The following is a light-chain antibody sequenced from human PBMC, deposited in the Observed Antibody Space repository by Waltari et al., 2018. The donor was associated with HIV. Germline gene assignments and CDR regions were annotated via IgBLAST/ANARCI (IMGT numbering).Light chain of an antibody. CDR1: SSDVGNYDR. V-gene: IGLV2-18*02. CDR3: SSYTTRTTHV. Sequence: QSALTQPPSVSGSPGQSVTISCTGTSSDVGNYDRVSLYQGSPGTAPKLILYEVNNRPSGVPDRFSGSKSGHTASLTISGLQPEDEAHYYCSSYTTRTTHVFGTGTKVTVL. J-gene: IGLJ1*01. CDR2: EVN.